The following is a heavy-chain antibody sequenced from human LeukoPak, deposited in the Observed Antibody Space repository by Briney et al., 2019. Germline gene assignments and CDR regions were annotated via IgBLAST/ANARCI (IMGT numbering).Heavy chain of an antibody. CDR3: AKAQSPSIAAAGTPAEYFQH. CDR2: ISGSDSAT. V-gene: IGHV3-48*04. Sequence: GGSLRLSCAASGFAFSSYSMNWVRQAPGKGLEWISYISGSDSATYYADSVKGRFTISRDNAKNSLYLQMNSLRAEDTAVYYCAKAQSPSIAAAGTPAEYFQHWGQGTLVTVSS. J-gene: IGHJ1*01. D-gene: IGHD6-13*01. CDR1: GFAFSSYS.